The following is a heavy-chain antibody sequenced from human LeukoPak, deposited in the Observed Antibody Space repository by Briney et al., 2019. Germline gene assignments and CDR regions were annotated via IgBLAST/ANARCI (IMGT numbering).Heavy chain of an antibody. V-gene: IGHV3-33*03. CDR3: ASRVWSSGYYYEPFDY. D-gene: IGHD3-22*01. CDR1: GFIFSNYG. CDR2: VWFDGSKE. Sequence: GGSLRLSCAASGFIFSNYGMHWVRQAPGKGLEWVAVVWFDGSKEHYVDSVRGRFTISRDNAKNSLYLQMNSLRAEDTAVYYCASRVWSSGYYYEPFDYWGQGTLVTVSS. J-gene: IGHJ4*02.